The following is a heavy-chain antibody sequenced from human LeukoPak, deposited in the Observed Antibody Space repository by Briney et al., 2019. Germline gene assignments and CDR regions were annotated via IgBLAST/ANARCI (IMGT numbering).Heavy chain of an antibody. CDR1: GGTISNYV. CDR2: IMPLFNTP. Sequence: GASVKVSCKASGGTISNYVITWVRRAPGQGLEWMGGIMPLFNTPNYAQNFKGRVTITTDESTSTAYMQLSSLRSEDTAVYYCARVDRNHFSMDVWGKGTTVTVSS. CDR3: ARVDRNHFSMDV. D-gene: IGHD3-10*01. J-gene: IGHJ6*03. V-gene: IGHV1-69*05.